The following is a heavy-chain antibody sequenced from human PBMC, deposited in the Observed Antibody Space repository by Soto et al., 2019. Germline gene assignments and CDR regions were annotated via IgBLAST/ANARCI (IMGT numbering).Heavy chain of an antibody. Sequence: PGESLKISCKGSGYSFTSYWISWVRQMPGKGLEWMGRIDPSDSYTNYSPSFQGHVTMSVDKSISTTYLQWNSLKASDTAIYYCARPPLAYCSGGNCYKVYFDYWGQGTLVTVSS. CDR3: ARPPLAYCSGGNCYKVYFDY. CDR1: GYSFTSYW. J-gene: IGHJ4*02. CDR2: IDPSDSYT. D-gene: IGHD2-15*01. V-gene: IGHV5-10-1*01.